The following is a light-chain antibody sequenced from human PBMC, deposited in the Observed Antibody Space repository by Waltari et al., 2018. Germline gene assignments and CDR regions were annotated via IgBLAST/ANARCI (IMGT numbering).Light chain of an antibody. CDR1: DDIRND. J-gene: IGKJ4*01. V-gene: IGKV1-6*01. CDR3: LQDYIFPLT. CDR2: AAS. Sequence: IQMTQSPSHLSESVGDRVTITCRANDDIRNDLGWYQQKPGKAPRLLNFAASTLQSGVPSRFSGSGSGTDFTLTISSLQPEDFATYFCLQDYIFPLTFGGGTTVEI.